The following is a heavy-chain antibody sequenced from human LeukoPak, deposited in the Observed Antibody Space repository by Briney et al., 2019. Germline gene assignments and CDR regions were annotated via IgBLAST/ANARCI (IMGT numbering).Heavy chain of an antibody. Sequence: GGSLRLSCAASGFTLSNHWMTWVRQVPGRGPEWVAPIWYDGSDKFYADSVKGRFTISRDNSENTLHLQMNSLRAEDTAVYFCARGRNSGFSLDYWGQGTLVTVSS. J-gene: IGHJ4*02. CDR3: ARGRNSGFSLDY. CDR2: IWYDGSDK. V-gene: IGHV3-33*08. CDR1: GFTLSNHW. D-gene: IGHD3-22*01.